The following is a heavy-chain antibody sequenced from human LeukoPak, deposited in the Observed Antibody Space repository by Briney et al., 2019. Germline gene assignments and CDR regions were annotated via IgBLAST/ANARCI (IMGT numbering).Heavy chain of an antibody. Sequence: ASVKVSCKASGYTFTNYLIHWVRQAPGQGLEWMGIINPSGGGTVYAQELQDRVTMTRDTSTSTVHMELSSLRSEDTAVYYCAREGGRKSCLDYWGQGTLVTVSS. J-gene: IGHJ4*02. V-gene: IGHV1-46*01. CDR1: GYTFTNYL. CDR2: INPSGGGT. CDR3: AREGGRKSCLDY. D-gene: IGHD1-26*01.